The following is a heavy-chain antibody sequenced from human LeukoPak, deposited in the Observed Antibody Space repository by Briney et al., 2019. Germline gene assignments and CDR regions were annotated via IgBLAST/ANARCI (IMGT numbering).Heavy chain of an antibody. Sequence: VASVKVSCKASGYTFTGYYMHWVRQAPGQGLEWMGWINPNSGGTNYAQKFQGRVTMTRDTSISTAYVELSRLRSDDTAVYYCARDRSPVYDILTGYPLTPLYYFDYWGQGTLVTVSS. CDR1: GYTFTGYY. CDR3: ARDRSPVYDILTGYPLTPLYYFDY. V-gene: IGHV1-2*02. D-gene: IGHD3-9*01. J-gene: IGHJ4*02. CDR2: INPNSGGT.